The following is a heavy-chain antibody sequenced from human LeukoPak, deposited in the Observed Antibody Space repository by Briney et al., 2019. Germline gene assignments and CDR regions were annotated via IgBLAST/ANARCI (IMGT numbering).Heavy chain of an antibody. V-gene: IGHV3-30*18. CDR2: ISYDGSNK. J-gene: IGHJ6*02. CDR3: AKDTVTTSYYYHGMDV. Sequence: GGSLRLSCAASGFTFSSYGMHWVRQAPGKGLEWVAVISYDGSNKYYADSVKGRFTISRDNSKNTLYLQMNSLRAEDTAVYYCAKDTVTTSYYYHGMDVWGQGTTVTVSS. D-gene: IGHD4-11*01. CDR1: GFTFSSYG.